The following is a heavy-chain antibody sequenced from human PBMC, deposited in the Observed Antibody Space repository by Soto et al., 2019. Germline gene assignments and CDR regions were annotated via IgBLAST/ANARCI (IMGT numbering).Heavy chain of an antibody. CDR2: IYYSGFT. Sequence: PSETLSLTCTVSGGSITSGGYYWSWIRQHPGKGLEWIGYIYYSGFTYYNPSLKSRVTISVDTSKNQFSLTLSSVTAADTAVYYCAKNLQRDYRNDAGWFDPWGQGTLVTVSS. V-gene: IGHV4-31*03. D-gene: IGHD6-25*01. CDR3: AKNLQRDYRNDAGWFDP. J-gene: IGHJ5*02. CDR1: GGSITSGGYY.